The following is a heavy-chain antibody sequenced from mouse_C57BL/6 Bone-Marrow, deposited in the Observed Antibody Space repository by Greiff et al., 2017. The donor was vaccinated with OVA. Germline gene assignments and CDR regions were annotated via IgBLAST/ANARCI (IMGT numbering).Heavy chain of an antibody. CDR2: IDPETGGT. J-gene: IGHJ4*01. CDR1: GYTFTDYE. D-gene: IGHD2-5*01. V-gene: IGHV1-15*01. CDR3: TRGYSNYYAMDY. Sequence: QVQLQQSGAELVRPGASVTLSCTASGYTFTDYEMHWVKQTPVHGLEWIGAIDPETGGTAYNQQFKGKAILTADKSTSQAYMELRSLTAEDSAVYYCTRGYSNYYAMDYWGQGTSVTVSS.